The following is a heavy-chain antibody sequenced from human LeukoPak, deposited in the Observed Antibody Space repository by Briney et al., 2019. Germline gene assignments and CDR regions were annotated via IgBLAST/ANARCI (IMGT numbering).Heavy chain of an antibody. J-gene: IGHJ2*01. Sequence: GGSLRLSCAASGFTFTSHSLNWVRQAPGKGLEWVSSISSSSSYIYYADSVKGRFSISRDNARNSLYLQMNSLTAEDTAVYYCARDWRNKYSNSWSRGEWYFDLRGRGTLVTVSS. D-gene: IGHD6-13*01. CDR3: ARDWRNKYSNSWSRGEWYFDL. CDR1: GFTFTSHS. V-gene: IGHV3-21*01. CDR2: ISSSSSYI.